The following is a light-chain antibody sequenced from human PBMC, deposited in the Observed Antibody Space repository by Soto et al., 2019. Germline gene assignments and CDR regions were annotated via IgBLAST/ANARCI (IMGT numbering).Light chain of an antibody. J-gene: IGKJ4*01. CDR3: QQRSNWPLT. V-gene: IGKV3-11*01. CDR1: QSVSSF. CDR2: DGS. Sequence: EIVLTQSPATLSLSPGERATLSCRASQSVSSFLAWYQQKPGQAPRLLIYDGSSRATGSPTRFSGSGSGTDFTLTISSLEPEDFAVYYCQQRSNWPLTFGGGTKVEIK.